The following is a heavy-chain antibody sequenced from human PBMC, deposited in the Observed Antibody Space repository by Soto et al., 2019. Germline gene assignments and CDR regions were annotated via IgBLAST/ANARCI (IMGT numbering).Heavy chain of an antibody. J-gene: IGHJ3*02. CDR2: IRKKAQSYST. V-gene: IGHV3-72*01. CDR1: GFSFSDHY. D-gene: IGHD6-13*01. Sequence: HPGGSLRLSCAASGFSFSDHYLDWVRQAPGKGLQWVGRIRKKAQSYSTEYAASVKGRFTISRDDSKNSLYLQMNSLKTEDTAVYFCARSGGDTSTWSDDAFDIWGLGTMVTVSS. CDR3: ARSGGDTSTWSDDAFDI.